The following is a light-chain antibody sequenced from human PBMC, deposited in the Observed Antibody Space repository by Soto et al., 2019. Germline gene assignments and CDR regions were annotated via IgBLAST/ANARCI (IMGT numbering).Light chain of an antibody. J-gene: IGKJ5*01. Sequence: EIVLTQSPGTLSLSPGERATLSCRASERLSSVYLAWYQQRPRQPPRLLIYGASNRATGIPDRFSGSGSGTDFTLIINRLEPEDVAIYYCQQYGGSPRITFGQGTRLEIK. V-gene: IGKV3-20*01. CDR3: QQYGGSPRIT. CDR2: GAS. CDR1: ERLSSVY.